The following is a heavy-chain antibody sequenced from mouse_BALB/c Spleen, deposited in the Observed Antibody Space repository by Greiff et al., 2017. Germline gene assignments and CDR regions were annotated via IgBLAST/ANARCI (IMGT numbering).Heavy chain of an antibody. V-gene: IGHV5-6-4*01. D-gene: IGHD2-14*01. CDR2: ISSGGSYT. CDR3: TRPYYRYEGSYYYAMDY. CDR1: GFTFSSYT. J-gene: IGHJ4*01. Sequence: EVQLVESGGGLVKPGGSLKLSCAASGFTFSSYTMSWVRQTPEKRLEWVATISSGGSYTYYPDSVKGRFTISRDNAKNTLYLQMSSLKSEDTAMYYCTRPYYRYEGSYYYAMDYWGQGTSVTVSS.